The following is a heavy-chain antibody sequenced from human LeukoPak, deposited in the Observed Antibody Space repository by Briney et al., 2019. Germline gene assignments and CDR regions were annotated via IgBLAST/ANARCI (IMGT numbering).Heavy chain of an antibody. J-gene: IGHJ3*02. V-gene: IGHV1-46*01. Sequence: ASVTVSFTASGYTFTIYYMHWVGQAPGQGQEGMGVINPSGGSTSYSQKFQGRVTMTRDTAISTAYMELSRLRSVDTAVYYCARFVPPRTTGNPENAFDIWGQGTMVTVSS. CDR2: INPSGGST. D-gene: IGHD1-1*01. CDR1: GYTFTIYY. CDR3: ARFVPPRTTGNPENAFDI.